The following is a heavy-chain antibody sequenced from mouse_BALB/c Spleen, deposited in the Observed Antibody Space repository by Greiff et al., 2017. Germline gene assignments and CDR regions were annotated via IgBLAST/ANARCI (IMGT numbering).Heavy chain of an antibody. Sequence: EVQGVESGGGLVKPGGSLKLSCAASGFTFSDYYMYWVRQTPEKRLEWVATISDGGSYTYYPDSVKGRFTISRDNAKNNLYLQMSSLKSEDTAMYYCARDGGFITTVVAHWYFDVWGAGTTVTVSS. V-gene: IGHV5-4*02. CDR2: ISDGGSYT. D-gene: IGHD1-1*01. CDR3: ARDGGFITTVVAHWYFDV. CDR1: GFTFSDYY. J-gene: IGHJ1*01.